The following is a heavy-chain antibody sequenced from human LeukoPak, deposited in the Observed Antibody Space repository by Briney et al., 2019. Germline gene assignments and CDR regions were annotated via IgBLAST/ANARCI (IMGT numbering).Heavy chain of an antibody. V-gene: IGHV4-39*01. D-gene: IGHD1-1*01. J-gene: IGHJ4*02. CDR1: GGSISSSSYY. Sequence: SETLSLTCTVSGGSISSSSYYWGWIRQPPGKGLEWIGSIYYSGSTYYNPSLKSRVTISVDTSKNQFSLKLSSVTAADTAVHYCARRWNRSPRFDYWGQGTLVTVSS. CDR2: IYYSGST. CDR3: ARRWNRSPRFDY.